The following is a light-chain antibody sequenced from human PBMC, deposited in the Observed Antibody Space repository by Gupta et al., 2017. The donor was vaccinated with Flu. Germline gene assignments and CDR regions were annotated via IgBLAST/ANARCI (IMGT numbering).Light chain of an antibody. J-gene: IGKJ5*01. Sequence: DIQMTQSPSTLSASVGDRVTITYRASQSISSWLAWYQQKPGKAPKLLIYKASSLESGVPSRFSGSGSGTEFTLTISSLQPDDFATYYCQQYKSRITFGQGTRLEIK. CDR3: QQYKSRIT. CDR2: KAS. V-gene: IGKV1-5*03. CDR1: QSISSW.